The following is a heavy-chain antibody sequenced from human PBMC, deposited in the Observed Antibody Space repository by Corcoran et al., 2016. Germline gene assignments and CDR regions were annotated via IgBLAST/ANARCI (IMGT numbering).Heavy chain of an antibody. J-gene: IGHJ4*02. V-gene: IGHV4-59*01. CDR2: IYYSGST. Sequence: QVQLQESGPGLVKPSETLSLTCTVSGGSISSYYWSWIRQPPGKGLEWIGYIYYSGSTNYNPSLKSRVTISVDTSKNQFSLKLSSVTAADTAVYYCARAGPHDSSGYYPQYFDYWGQGTLVTVSS. CDR3: ARAGPHDSSGYYPQYFDY. D-gene: IGHD3-22*01. CDR1: GGSISSYY.